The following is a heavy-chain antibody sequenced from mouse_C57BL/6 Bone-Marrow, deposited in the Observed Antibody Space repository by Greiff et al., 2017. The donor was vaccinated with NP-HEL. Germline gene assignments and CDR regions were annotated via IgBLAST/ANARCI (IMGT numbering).Heavy chain of an antibody. CDR2: IYPRSGNT. CDR1: GYTFTSYG. V-gene: IGHV1-81*01. D-gene: IGHD1-1*01. Sequence: LQESGAELARPGASVKLSCKASGYTFTSYGISWVKQRTGQGLEWIGEIYPRSGNTYYNEKFKGKATLTADKSSSTAYMELRSLTSEDSAVYFCASPYYGSSYWYFDVWGTGTTVTVSS. CDR3: ASPYYGSSYWYFDV. J-gene: IGHJ1*03.